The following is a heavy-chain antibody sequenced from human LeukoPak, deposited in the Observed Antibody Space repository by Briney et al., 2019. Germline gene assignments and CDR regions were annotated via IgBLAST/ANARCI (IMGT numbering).Heavy chain of an antibody. CDR1: GGTFSTYS. D-gene: IGHD6-13*01. CDR2: IIPLFGSA. CDR3: ARVVTDSSSWSSPVPAEYFQH. V-gene: IGHV1-69*05. Sequence: SVKISCKASGGTFSTYSISWVRQAPGQGLVWMGRIIPLFGSANYAQEFQGSGTITTDESTSTAYMELSSLRSEDTAVYYCARVVTDSSSWSSPVPAEYFQHWGQGTLVTVSS. J-gene: IGHJ1*01.